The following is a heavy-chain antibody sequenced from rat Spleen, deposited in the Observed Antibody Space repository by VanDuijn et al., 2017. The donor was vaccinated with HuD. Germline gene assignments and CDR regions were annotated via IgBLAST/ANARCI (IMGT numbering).Heavy chain of an antibody. CDR2: MWSGGTT. J-gene: IGHJ2*01. CDR1: GFSLTRHN. CDR3: AIAFYTDGYFDY. V-gene: IGHV2-45*01. D-gene: IGHD1-1*01. Sequence: QVQLMESGPGLVQPSETLSLTCTVSGFSLTRHNVHWFRQTPGKGLEWMGIMWSGGTTDYNSALKSRLSISRDTSKNQVFLKMNSLQSDATTTYYGAIAFYTDGYFDYWDQGVMVTVSS.